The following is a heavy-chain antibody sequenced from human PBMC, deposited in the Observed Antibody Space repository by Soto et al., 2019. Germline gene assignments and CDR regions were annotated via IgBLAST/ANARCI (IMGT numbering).Heavy chain of an antibody. V-gene: IGHV3-74*01. CDR1: FSSYW. Sequence: EVQLVESGGGLVQPGGSLRLSCAASFSSYWMHWVRQAPGKGLMWVSRINSDGSSTSYADSVKGRFTISRDNAKNTLYLQMNSLRVEDTAVYYCARGWVNYGSGSYDVCGQGTTVTVSS. D-gene: IGHD3-10*01. J-gene: IGHJ6*02. CDR3: ARGWVNYGSGSYDV. CDR2: INSDGSST.